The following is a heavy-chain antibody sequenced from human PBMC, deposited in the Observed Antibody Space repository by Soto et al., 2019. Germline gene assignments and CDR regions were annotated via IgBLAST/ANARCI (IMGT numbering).Heavy chain of an antibody. CDR2: IRSKANSYAT. CDR1: GFTFSGSA. Sequence: EVQLVESGGGLVQPGGSLKLSCAASGFTFSGSAMHWVRQASGKGLEWVGRIRSKANSYATAYAASVKGRFTISRDDSKHTAYLQMNSLETEDTAVYYCTRHGYDDFWSGNIKYGMDVWGQGTTVTVSS. CDR3: TRHGYDDFWSGNIKYGMDV. V-gene: IGHV3-73*02. D-gene: IGHD3-3*01. J-gene: IGHJ6*02.